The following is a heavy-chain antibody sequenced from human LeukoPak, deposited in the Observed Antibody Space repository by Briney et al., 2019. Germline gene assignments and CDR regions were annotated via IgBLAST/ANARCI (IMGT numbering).Heavy chain of an antibody. J-gene: IGHJ4*02. D-gene: IGHD3-10*01. Sequence: PGGSLRLSCSASGFTFSSYAMHWVRQAPGKGLEYVSAISSNGGSTYYADSVKGRFTISRDNSKNTLYLQMSSLRAEDTAVYYCWGITMVRGVIIPQDYWGQGALVTVSS. CDR3: WGITMVRGVIIPQDY. CDR2: ISSNGGST. V-gene: IGHV3-64D*06. CDR1: GFTFSSYA.